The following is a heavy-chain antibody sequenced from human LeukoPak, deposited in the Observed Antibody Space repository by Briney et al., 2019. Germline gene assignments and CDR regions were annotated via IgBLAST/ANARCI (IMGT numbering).Heavy chain of an antibody. CDR3: ARDRPTGASRLFVVQ. CDR1: GFTFSSYS. D-gene: IGHD3-3*01. V-gene: IGHV3-21*01. CDR2: ISSSSSYI. J-gene: IGHJ4*02. Sequence: KSGGSLRLSCAASGFTFSSYSMNWVRQAPGKGLEWVSSISSSSSYIYYADSVKGRFTISGDNAKNSLYLLMNSLRAEDTAVYYCARDRPTGASRLFVVQWGQGTLVTVSS.